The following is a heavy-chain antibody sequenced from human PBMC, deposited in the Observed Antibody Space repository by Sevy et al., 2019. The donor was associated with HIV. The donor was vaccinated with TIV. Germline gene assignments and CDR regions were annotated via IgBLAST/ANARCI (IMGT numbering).Heavy chain of an antibody. D-gene: IGHD2-2*01. CDR3: AKDWDIVVVPAAKAAGYYYYGMDD. Sequence: GGSLRLSCAASGFTFSSYAMSWVRQAPGKGLEWVSAISGSGGSTYYADSVKGRFTISRDNSKNTLYLQMNSLRAEDTAVYYCAKDWDIVVVPAAKAAGYYYYGMDDWGQGTTVTVSS. CDR2: ISGSGGST. V-gene: IGHV3-23*01. CDR1: GFTFSSYA. J-gene: IGHJ6*02.